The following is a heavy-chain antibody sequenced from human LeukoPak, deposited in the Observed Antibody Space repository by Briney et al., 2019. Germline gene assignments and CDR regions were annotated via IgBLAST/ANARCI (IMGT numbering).Heavy chain of an antibody. CDR3: ATVPRSSCCYTFDS. V-gene: IGHV3-53*04. Sequence: QSSETLSLTCTVSGDSISRSIYSWGWVRQPPGKGLEWVSVFYPGGTTHYADSVKGRFTVSRHDSNNAFYLQMNIVRVEDTAVYYCATVPRSSCCYTFDSWGQGTLVTVSS. CDR2: FYPGGTT. D-gene: IGHD2-2*02. J-gene: IGHJ4*02. CDR1: GDSISRSIYS.